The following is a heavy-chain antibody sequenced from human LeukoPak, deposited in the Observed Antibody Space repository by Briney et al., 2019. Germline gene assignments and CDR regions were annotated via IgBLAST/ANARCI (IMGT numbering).Heavy chain of an antibody. V-gene: IGHV3-48*03. CDR3: ASLAAATVDY. D-gene: IGHD2-15*01. Sequence: GGCLRLSCAASGFTFSSYEMNWVRQAPGKGLEWVSYISSSGSTIYYADSVKGRFTISRDNAKNSLYLQMNSLRAEDTAVYYCASLAAATVDYWGQGTLVTVSS. CDR1: GFTFSSYE. J-gene: IGHJ4*02. CDR2: ISSSGSTI.